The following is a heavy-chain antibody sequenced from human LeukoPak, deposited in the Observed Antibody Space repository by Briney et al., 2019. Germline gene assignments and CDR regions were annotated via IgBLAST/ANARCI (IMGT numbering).Heavy chain of an antibody. V-gene: IGHV4-39*01. J-gene: IGHJ6*03. CDR2: IYYSGST. D-gene: IGHD4-17*01. CDR3: ASRDTVTSPVYYYYYYVDV. CDR1: GGSISSSSYY. Sequence: SETLSLTCTVSGGSISSSSYYWGWIRQPPGKGLEWIVSIYYSGSTYYNPSLKSRVTISVDTSKNQFSLKLSSVTAADTAVYYCASRDTVTSPVYYYYYYVDVWGKGTTVTVSS.